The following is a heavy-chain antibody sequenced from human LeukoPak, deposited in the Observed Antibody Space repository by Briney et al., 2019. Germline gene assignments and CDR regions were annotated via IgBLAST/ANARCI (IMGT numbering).Heavy chain of an antibody. CDR2: IRDSVSSI. D-gene: IGHD2/OR15-2a*01. CDR1: GFTFSTYS. J-gene: IGHJ4*02. Sequence: GGSLRLSCAASGFTFSTYSMNWVCQAPGKGLEWVSYIRDSVSSISYADSVKGRFTISRDNAKNSLFLQMNSLRDEDTAVYYCVRDNNFAFDYWGQGTLLTVSS. CDR3: VRDNNFAFDY. V-gene: IGHV3-48*02.